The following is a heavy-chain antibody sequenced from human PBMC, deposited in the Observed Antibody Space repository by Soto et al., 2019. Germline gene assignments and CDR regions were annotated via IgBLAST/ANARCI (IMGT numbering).Heavy chain of an antibody. Sequence: PSETLSLPCPVSRSPINRRYYWGCIRQTPGKGLEWVASIYHSGSTHYNPSLKSRATISVDTSNNQFSLRLSSVTAADTAIYYCARNTSGRNFDYWGQETQVSVSS. CDR2: IYHSGST. CDR3: ARNTSGRNFDY. J-gene: IGHJ4*02. CDR1: RSPINRRYY. V-gene: IGHV4-38-2*01. D-gene: IGHD6-19*01.